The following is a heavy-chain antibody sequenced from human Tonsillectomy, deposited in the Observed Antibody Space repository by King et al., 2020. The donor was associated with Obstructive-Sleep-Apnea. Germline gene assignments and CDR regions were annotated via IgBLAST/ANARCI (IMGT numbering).Heavy chain of an antibody. D-gene: IGHD3-10*01. CDR2: IIPVFGTP. Sequence: VQLVESGPEVKKPGSSITVSCTASGGTFNTYTINWVRQAPGQGLEWMGGIIPVFGTPNYAQKFQGRVTITADESTSTAYMELSSLRSEDTAVYYCAKEGDYYGSGSQSLLVYNGMDVWGQGTTVTVSS. V-gene: IGHV1-69*01. CDR3: AKEGDYYGSGSQSLLVYNGMDV. CDR1: GGTFNTYT. J-gene: IGHJ6*02.